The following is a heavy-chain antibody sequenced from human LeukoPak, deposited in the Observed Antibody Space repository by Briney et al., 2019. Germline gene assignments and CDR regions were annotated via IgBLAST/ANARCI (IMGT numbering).Heavy chain of an antibody. CDR2: IIPIFGTA. CDR3: ARAWIGRYYVGY. D-gene: IGHD3-22*01. CDR1: GYTFTDYY. Sequence: SVKVSCKASGYTFTDYYIHWVRQAPGQGLEWMGGIIPIFGTANYAQKFQGRVTITADESTSTAYMELSSLRSEDTAVYYCARAWIGRYYVGYWGQGTLVTVSS. J-gene: IGHJ4*02. V-gene: IGHV1-69*13.